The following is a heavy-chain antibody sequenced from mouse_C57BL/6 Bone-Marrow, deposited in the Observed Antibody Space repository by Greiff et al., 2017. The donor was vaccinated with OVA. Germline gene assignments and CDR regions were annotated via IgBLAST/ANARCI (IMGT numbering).Heavy chain of an antibody. J-gene: IGHJ3*01. CDR1: GYTFTSYG. CDR2: IYPRSGNT. Sequence: LQESGAELARPGASVKLSCKASGYTFTSYGISWVKQRTGQGLEWIGEIYPRSGNTYYNEKFKGKATLTADKSSSTAYMELRSLTSEDSAVYFCARKGDYRTTWFAYWGQGTLVTVSA. D-gene: IGHD2-14*01. CDR3: ARKGDYRTTWFAY. V-gene: IGHV1-81*01.